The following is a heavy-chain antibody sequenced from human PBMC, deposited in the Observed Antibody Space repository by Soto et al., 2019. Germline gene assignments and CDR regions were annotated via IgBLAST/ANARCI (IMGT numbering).Heavy chain of an antibody. V-gene: IGHV1-3*01. CDR3: ARDGVGYCSGGSCFHSDY. CDR1: VYTFTSYA. D-gene: IGHD2-15*01. CDR2: INAGNGNT. Sequence: ASVKVSCKASVYTFTSYAMHWVRQAPGQRLEWMGWINAGNGNTKYSQTFQGSVTITRDTSASTAYMELSSLRSEDTAVYYCARDGVGYCSGGSCFHSDYWGQGTLVTVPS. J-gene: IGHJ4*02.